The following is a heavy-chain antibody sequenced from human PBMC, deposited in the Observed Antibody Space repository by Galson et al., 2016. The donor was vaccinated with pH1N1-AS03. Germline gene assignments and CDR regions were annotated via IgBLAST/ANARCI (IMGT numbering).Heavy chain of an antibody. Sequence: SLRLSCAASGFNLSDYYMTWIRQAPGKGLEWVSYIRSSGTTIFYADSVEGRFTISRDNAKNSLFLQMNSLRAEDTALYYCARSYGGTSLDIWGQGTMVTVSS. D-gene: IGHD4-23*01. CDR3: ARSYGGTSLDI. J-gene: IGHJ3*02. CDR2: IRSSGTTI. CDR1: GFNLSDYY. V-gene: IGHV3-11*01.